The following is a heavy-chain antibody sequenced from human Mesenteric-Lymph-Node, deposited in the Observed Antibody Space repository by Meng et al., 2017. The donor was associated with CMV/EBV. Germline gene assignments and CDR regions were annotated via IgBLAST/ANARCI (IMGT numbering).Heavy chain of an antibody. CDR1: GDSISSYY. Sequence: GSLRPSSRVPGDSISSYYWSWIRQPPGKGLEWIGYIYYSGSTNYNDSLKSRVTISLDTSKNQFSLKLRSVTTADTAVYFCAGTLVAPAASRGADYWGQGTLVTVSS. CDR3: AGTLVAPAASRGADY. D-gene: IGHD2-2*01. J-gene: IGHJ4*02. CDR2: IYYSGST. V-gene: IGHV4-59*01.